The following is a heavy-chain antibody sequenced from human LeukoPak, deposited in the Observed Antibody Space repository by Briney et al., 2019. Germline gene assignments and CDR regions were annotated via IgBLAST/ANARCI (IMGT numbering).Heavy chain of an antibody. CDR1: GGTFSSYA. J-gene: IGHJ4*02. Sequence: ASVTVSCKASGGTFSSYAISWVRQAPGQGLEWMGWINPNSGGTNYAQKFQGRVTMTRDTSISTAYMELSRLRSDDTAVYYCARGSRRKSIDYWAQGTLVTVSS. V-gene: IGHV1-2*02. CDR2: INPNSGGT. CDR3: ARGSRRKSIDY.